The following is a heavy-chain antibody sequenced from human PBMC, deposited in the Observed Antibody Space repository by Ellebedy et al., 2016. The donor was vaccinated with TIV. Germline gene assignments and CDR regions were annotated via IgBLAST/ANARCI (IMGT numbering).Heavy chain of an antibody. Sequence: GESLKISXAASGFTVNRDSMNWVRQAPGKGLEWIAVIYSDNVTKYGDSVKDRFTISRDNAKNSLYLQMNSLRAEDTAVYYCARDTSPFGGVIVSGNAFDIWGQGTMVTVSS. CDR2: IYSDNVT. V-gene: IGHV3-66*01. J-gene: IGHJ3*02. CDR1: GFTVNRDS. D-gene: IGHD3-16*02. CDR3: ARDTSPFGGVIVSGNAFDI.